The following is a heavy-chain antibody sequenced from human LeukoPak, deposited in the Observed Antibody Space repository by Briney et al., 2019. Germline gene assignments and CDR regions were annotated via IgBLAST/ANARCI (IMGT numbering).Heavy chain of an antibody. V-gene: IGHV3-30*04. CDR2: ISYDGSNK. CDR3: GDLSFSPDH. D-gene: IGHD5-24*01. CDR1: GFTFSSYA. Sequence: GGSLRLSCAASGFTFSSYAMHGVRQAPGKGLEWVAVISYDGSNKYYADSVKGRFTISRDNSKNTLYLQMNSLRAEDTAVYCAGDLSFSPDHWGQGTLVTVSS. J-gene: IGHJ4*02.